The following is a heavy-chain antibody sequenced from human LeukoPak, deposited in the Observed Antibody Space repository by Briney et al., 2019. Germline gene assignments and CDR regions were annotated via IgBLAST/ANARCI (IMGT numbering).Heavy chain of an antibody. J-gene: IGHJ1*01. CDR1: GYTFTSYA. Sequence: ASVKVSCKASGYTFTSYAMHWVRQAPGQRLEWMGRINPNSGGTNYAQKFQGRVTMTRDTSISTAYVELNRLRSDDTAVYYCATRPDHCDSSAFQYWGQGTLVTVSS. D-gene: IGHD3-22*01. V-gene: IGHV1-2*06. CDR3: ATRPDHCDSSAFQY. CDR2: INPNSGGT.